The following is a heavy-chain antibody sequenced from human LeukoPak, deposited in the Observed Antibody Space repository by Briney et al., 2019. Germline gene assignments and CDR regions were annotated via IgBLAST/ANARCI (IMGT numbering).Heavy chain of an antibody. V-gene: IGHV1-69*05. D-gene: IGHD3-10*01. CDR2: IIHIFGTA. Sequence: GASVKVSCKASGGTFSSYAISWVRQAPGQGLEWMGGIIHIFGTANYAQKFQGRVTITTDESTSTAYMELSSLRSEDTAVYYCGYYYGSGSQYDYYYYYMDVWGKGTTVTVS. J-gene: IGHJ6*03. CDR1: GGTFSSYA. CDR3: GYYYGSGSQYDYYYYYMDV.